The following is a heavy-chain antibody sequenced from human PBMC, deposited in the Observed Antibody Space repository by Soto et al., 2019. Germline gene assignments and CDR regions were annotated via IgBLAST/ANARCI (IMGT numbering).Heavy chain of an antibody. D-gene: IGHD6-13*01. CDR3: ARSALPRIAAAGTDAFDI. J-gene: IGHJ3*02. CDR2: IIPILGIA. V-gene: IGHV1-69*02. Sequence: QVQLVQSGAEVKKPGSSVKVSCKASGGTFSSYTISWVRQAPGQGLEWMGRIIPILGIANYAQKFQGRVTITAEXFTHTXXMELSSLRSEDTAVYYCARSALPRIAAAGTDAFDIWGQGTMVTVSS. CDR1: GGTFSSYT.